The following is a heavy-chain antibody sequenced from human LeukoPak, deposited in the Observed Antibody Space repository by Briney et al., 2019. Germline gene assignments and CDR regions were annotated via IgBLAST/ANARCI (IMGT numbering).Heavy chain of an antibody. Sequence: SETLSLTCTVSGASISSSSYYWGWIRQPPGKGLEWIGSIYYSGRTYYNPSLKSRVTISVDTSKNQFSLKLSSVTAADTAVYYCARDPRLNYYYYYGLDVWGQGTTVTVSS. CDR2: IYYSGRT. CDR3: ARDPRLNYYYYYGLDV. CDR1: GASISSSSYY. J-gene: IGHJ6*02. D-gene: IGHD2-21*02. V-gene: IGHV4-39*02.